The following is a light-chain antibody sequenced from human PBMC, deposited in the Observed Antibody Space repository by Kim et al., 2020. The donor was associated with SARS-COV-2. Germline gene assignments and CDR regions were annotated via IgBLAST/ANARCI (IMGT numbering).Light chain of an antibody. V-gene: IGLV2-14*02. Sequence: QSALTQPASVSGSPGQSITISCTGTSSDVGGYNLVAWYQHRPGKGPKLIIYDVDKRPSGVSPRFSGGRSYNTASLTISGLQTEDEADYYCSSYRRRSIFEVFGTGTQLTVL. CDR2: DVD. CDR3: SSYRRRSIFEV. CDR1: SSDVGGYNL. J-gene: IGLJ1*01.